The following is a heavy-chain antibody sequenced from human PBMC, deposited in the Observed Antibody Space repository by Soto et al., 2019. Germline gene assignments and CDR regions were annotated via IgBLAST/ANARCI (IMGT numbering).Heavy chain of an antibody. CDR1: GGTFSSYA. CDR2: IIPIFGTA. D-gene: IGHD2-8*02. CDR3: ATHWTGVPRYYYGMDV. J-gene: IGHJ6*02. V-gene: IGHV1-69*12. Sequence: QVQLVQSGAEVKKPASWVKVSCKASGGTFSSYAISWVRQAPGQGLEWMGGIIPIFGTADYAQKFQGRVTITADESTSTAYMELSSLRSEDTAVYYCATHWTGVPRYYYGMDVWGQGTTVTVSS.